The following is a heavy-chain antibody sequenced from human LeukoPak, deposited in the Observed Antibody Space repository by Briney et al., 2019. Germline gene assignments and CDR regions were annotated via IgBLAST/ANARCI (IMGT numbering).Heavy chain of an antibody. CDR2: IRIKARSDTT. CDR3: VREGDNSGSIDY. Sequence: PGGSLRLSCAASGFIFSDHYMDWVRQAPGKGLEWVGRIRIKARSDTTYYAASVKGRFTMSRDDSKNSLYLQMNSLRTEDTAVYYCVREGDNSGSIDYWGQGTLVTVSS. J-gene: IGHJ4*02. CDR1: GFIFSDHY. V-gene: IGHV3-72*01. D-gene: IGHD3-10*01.